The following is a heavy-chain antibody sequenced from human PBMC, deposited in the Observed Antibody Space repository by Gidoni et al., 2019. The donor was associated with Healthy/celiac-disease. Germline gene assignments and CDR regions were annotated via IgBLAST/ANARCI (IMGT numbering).Heavy chain of an antibody. Sequence: QVQLVQSGAEVKKPGSSVTVSCNASGGTFSSYALSWVRQAPGKGLEWMGGIIPIFGTANYAQKFKGRVTITADKSTSTAYMELSSLRSEETAVYYCARDSPDGYNYVSYYGMDVWGQGTTVTVSS. V-gene: IGHV1-69*06. CDR3: ARDSPDGYNYVSYYGMDV. CDR1: GGTFSSYA. D-gene: IGHD5-12*01. J-gene: IGHJ6*02. CDR2: IIPIFGTA.